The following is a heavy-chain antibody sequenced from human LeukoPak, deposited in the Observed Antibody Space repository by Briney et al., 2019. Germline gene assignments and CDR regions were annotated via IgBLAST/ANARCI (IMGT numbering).Heavy chain of an antibody. CDR2: ISGDSRYI. Sequence: GGSLRLSCAASGFTFSSYTINWVRQAPGKGLEWVSAISGDSRYIYYADSVKGRFTISRDNAKNSLYLQMNSLRAEDTAVYYCARDLVVVCCADYWGQGTLVTVSS. CDR3: ARDLVVVCCADY. CDR1: GFTFSSYT. V-gene: IGHV3-21*01. D-gene: IGHD2-2*01. J-gene: IGHJ4*02.